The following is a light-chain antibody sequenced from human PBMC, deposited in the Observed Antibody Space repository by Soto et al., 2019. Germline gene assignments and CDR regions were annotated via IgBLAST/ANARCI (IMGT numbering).Light chain of an antibody. CDR2: GAS. V-gene: IGKV3-20*01. Sequence: DMVLTQSPGTLSLSPGERATLSCRASQSVSSSYLAWYQQKPGQAPRPLIYGASSRATGIPDRVSGSGSGTDFTLTISRLEPEDFAVYYGQQYGSSPRTFGQGTKVEIK. CDR1: QSVSSSY. J-gene: IGKJ1*01. CDR3: QQYGSSPRT.